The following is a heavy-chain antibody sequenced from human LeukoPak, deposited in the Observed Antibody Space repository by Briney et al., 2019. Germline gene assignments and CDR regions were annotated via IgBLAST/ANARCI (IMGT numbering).Heavy chain of an antibody. CDR2: INPNSGGT. J-gene: IGHJ4*02. Sequence: ASVKVSCEASGYTFTGYYMHWVRQAPGQGLEWMGWINPNSGGTNYAQKFQGRVTMTRDTSISTAYMELSRLRSDDTAVYYCARDLYDSSGYYSPPNYYFDYWGQGTLVTVSS. D-gene: IGHD3-22*01. CDR3: ARDLYDSSGYYSPPNYYFDY. V-gene: IGHV1-2*02. CDR1: GYTFTGYY.